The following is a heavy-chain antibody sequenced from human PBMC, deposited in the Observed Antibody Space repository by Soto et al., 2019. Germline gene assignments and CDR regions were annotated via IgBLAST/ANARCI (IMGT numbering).Heavy chain of an antibody. CDR2: IYYSGST. J-gene: IGHJ4*02. V-gene: IGHV4-59*08. Sequence: QVQLQESGPGLVKPSEPLSLTCTVSGGSISSYYWSWIRQPPGKGLEWIGYIYYSGSTNYNPSLTSRVTISVDTSKNQFSLKLSSVTAADTAVYYCARHGPIAAAGTVFDYWGQGTLVTVSS. CDR3: ARHGPIAAAGTVFDY. CDR1: GGSISSYY. D-gene: IGHD6-13*01.